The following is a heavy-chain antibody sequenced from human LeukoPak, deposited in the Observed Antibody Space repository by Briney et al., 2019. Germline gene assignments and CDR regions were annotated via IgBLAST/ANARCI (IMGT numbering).Heavy chain of an antibody. D-gene: IGHD5-18*01. CDR1: GFTFSSYS. V-gene: IGHV3-21*01. CDR3: FYTAMVTLGFAKDY. CDR2: ISSSSSYI. J-gene: IGHJ4*02. Sequence: GGSLRLSCAASGFTFSSYSMNWVRQAPGKGLEWVSSISSSSSYIYYADSVKGRFTISRDNAKNSLYLQMNSLRAEDTAVYYCFYTAMVTLGFAKDYWGQGTLVTVSS.